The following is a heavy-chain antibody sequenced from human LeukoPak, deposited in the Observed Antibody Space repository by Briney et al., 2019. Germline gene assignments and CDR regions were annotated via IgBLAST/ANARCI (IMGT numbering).Heavy chain of an antibody. Sequence: SETLSLTCTVSGGSISSYYWSWIRQPPGKGLEWIGYIYYSGSTNYNPSLKSRVTISVDTSKNQSSLKLSSVTAADTAVYYCARLHYYYDSSGPLYYFDYWGQGTLVTVSS. CDR1: GGSISSYY. J-gene: IGHJ4*02. CDR3: ARLHYYYDSSGPLYYFDY. V-gene: IGHV4-59*08. CDR2: IYYSGST. D-gene: IGHD3-22*01.